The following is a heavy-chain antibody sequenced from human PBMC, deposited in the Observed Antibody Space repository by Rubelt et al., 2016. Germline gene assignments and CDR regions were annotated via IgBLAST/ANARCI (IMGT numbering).Heavy chain of an antibody. CDR2: GNT. J-gene: IGHJ5*02. CDR3: ARDIVVVPAELEGNWFDP. V-gene: IGHV1-18*01. D-gene: IGHD2-2*01. Sequence: GNTKYSQKFQGRVTMTTDTSTSTAYMELRSLRSDDTAVYYCARDIVVVPAELEGNWFDPWGQGTLVTVSS.